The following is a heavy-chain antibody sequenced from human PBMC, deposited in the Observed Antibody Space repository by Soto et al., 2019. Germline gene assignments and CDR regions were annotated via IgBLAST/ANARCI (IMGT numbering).Heavy chain of an antibody. D-gene: IGHD2-8*01. CDR3: AKAQWLQFAPYFDH. Sequence: GSLRLSCAASGFTFSSYAMTWVRQAPGKGLEWVSAIGGTGDQIFYADSVRGRFTISRDNSKNTLYLQMNSLRAEDTAVYSCAKAQWLQFAPYFDHWARETWSPSPQ. V-gene: IGHV3-23*01. CDR2: IGGTGDQI. J-gene: IGHJ4*02. CDR1: GFTFSSYA.